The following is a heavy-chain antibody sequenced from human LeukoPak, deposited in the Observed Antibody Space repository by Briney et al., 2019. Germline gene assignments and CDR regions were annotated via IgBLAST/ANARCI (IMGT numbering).Heavy chain of an antibody. D-gene: IGHD5-18*01. Sequence: GGSLRLSCAASGFTFSSYSMNWVRQAPGKGLEWVSYISSSSSTIYYADSVEGRFTISRDNAKNSLYLQMNSLRAEDTAVYYCARVTSGYSSDYWGQGTLVTVAS. V-gene: IGHV3-48*01. CDR2: ISSSSSTI. J-gene: IGHJ4*02. CDR1: GFTFSSYS. CDR3: ARVTSGYSSDY.